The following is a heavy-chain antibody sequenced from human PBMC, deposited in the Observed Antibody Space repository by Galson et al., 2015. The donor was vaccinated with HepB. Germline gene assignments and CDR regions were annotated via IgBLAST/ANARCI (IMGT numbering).Heavy chain of an antibody. Sequence: SVKVSCKASGYTFTNHGITWVRQAPGQGLEWMGWISPYNGNTNYAQKIQGRVTMTTDTSTTTAHIELRSLRSDDTAVYYCAVGRYCSGGKCSSASDVWGQGTTVTVSS. J-gene: IGHJ6*02. CDR3: AVGRYCSGGKCSSASDV. CDR1: GYTFTNHG. V-gene: IGHV1-18*01. CDR2: ISPYNGNT. D-gene: IGHD2-15*01.